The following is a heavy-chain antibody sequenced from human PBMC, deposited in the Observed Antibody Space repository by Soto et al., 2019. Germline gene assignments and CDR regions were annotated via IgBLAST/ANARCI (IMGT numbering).Heavy chain of an antibody. Sequence: LSLTCGVSGYSISSGYYWGWIRQPPGKGLEWIGTIYHSGSTYYNPSLKSRVTISVDTSKNQFSLKLSSVTAAGAAVYYCARESGGYSYGPTPAFDIWGQGTMVTVSS. CDR3: ARESGGYSYGPTPAFDI. V-gene: IGHV4-38-2*02. CDR2: IYHSGST. J-gene: IGHJ3*02. CDR1: GYSISSGYY. D-gene: IGHD5-18*01.